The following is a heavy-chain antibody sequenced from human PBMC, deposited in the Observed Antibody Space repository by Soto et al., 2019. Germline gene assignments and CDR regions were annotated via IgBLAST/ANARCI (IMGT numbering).Heavy chain of an antibody. CDR1: GYTFTSYG. D-gene: IGHD6-19*01. Sequence: ASVKVSCKASGYTFTSYGLSWVRQAPGQRLEWMGWINPLNGNTKYSQRFQGRLTIIRDTSASTAYMELSSLRSEVTAIYYCARGNSGAFDIWGQGTMVTVS. CDR2: INPLNGNT. V-gene: IGHV1-3*01. J-gene: IGHJ3*02. CDR3: ARGNSGAFDI.